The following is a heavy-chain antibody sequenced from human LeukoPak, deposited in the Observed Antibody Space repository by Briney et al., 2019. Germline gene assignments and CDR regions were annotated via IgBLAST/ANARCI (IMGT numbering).Heavy chain of an antibody. D-gene: IGHD5-18*01. J-gene: IGHJ2*01. Sequence: GGSLRLSCAASGFTVSSNYMSWVRQAPGKGLEWVSYISSSGSTIYYADSVKGRFTISRDNAKNSLYLQMNSLRAEDTAVYYCARAKRHTAMVNWYFDLWGRGTLVTVSS. CDR1: GFTVSSNY. V-gene: IGHV3-11*01. CDR2: ISSSGSTI. CDR3: ARAKRHTAMVNWYFDL.